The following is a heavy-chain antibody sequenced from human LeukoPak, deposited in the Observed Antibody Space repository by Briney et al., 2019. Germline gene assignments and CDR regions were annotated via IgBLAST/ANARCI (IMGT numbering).Heavy chain of an antibody. D-gene: IGHD2-15*01. CDR2: IYYSGRT. V-gene: IGHV4-31*03. J-gene: IGHJ4*02. CDR1: GGSISSGGYY. Sequence: SETLSLTCTASGGSISSGGYYWSWIRQHPGKGLEWIGYIYYSGRTYYNPSLKSRLTTSVDTSKNQFSLKLSSVTAAETAVYYCARTKCSGGSCYGDYWGQGTLVTVSS. CDR3: ARTKCSGGSCYGDY.